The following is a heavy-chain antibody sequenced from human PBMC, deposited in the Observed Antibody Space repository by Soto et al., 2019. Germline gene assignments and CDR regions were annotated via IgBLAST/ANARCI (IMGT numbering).Heavy chain of an antibody. V-gene: IGHV1-3*01. Sequence: ASVKVSCKASGYTFTSYAMHWVRQAPGQRLEWMGWINAGNGNTKYSQKFQGRVTITRDTSASTAYMELNSLRAGDTAVYYCARAKMVRGVADAFDIWGQGTMVTVSS. D-gene: IGHD3-10*01. CDR1: GYTFTSYA. CDR2: INAGNGNT. J-gene: IGHJ3*02. CDR3: ARAKMVRGVADAFDI.